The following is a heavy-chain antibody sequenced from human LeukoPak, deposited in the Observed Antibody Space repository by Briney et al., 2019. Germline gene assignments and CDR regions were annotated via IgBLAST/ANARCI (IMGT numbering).Heavy chain of an antibody. V-gene: IGHV3-23*01. CDR1: GFTFSSYA. J-gene: IGHJ4*02. CDR2: ISGSGGST. Sequence: PGGSLRLSCAASGFTFSSYAMSWARQAPGKGLEWVSAISGSGGSTYYADSVKGRFTISRDNSKNTLYLQMNSLRAEDTAVYYCARTITMIVVVNSYFDYWGQGTLVTVSS. CDR3: ARTITMIVVVNSYFDY. D-gene: IGHD3-22*01.